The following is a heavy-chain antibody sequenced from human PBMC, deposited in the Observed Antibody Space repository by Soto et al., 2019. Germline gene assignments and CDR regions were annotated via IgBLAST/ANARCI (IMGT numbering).Heavy chain of an antibody. J-gene: IGHJ4*02. CDR2: ISSSSSYI. CDR1: GFTFSSYS. V-gene: IGHV3-21*01. Sequence: GGSLRLSCAASGFTFSSYSMNWVRQAPGKGLEWVSSISSSSSYIYYADSVKGRFTISRDNAKNSLYLQMNSLRAEDTAVYYCARDQSAGSGWYPDYYFDYWGQGALVTVSS. CDR3: ARDQSAGSGWYPDYYFDY. D-gene: IGHD6-19*01.